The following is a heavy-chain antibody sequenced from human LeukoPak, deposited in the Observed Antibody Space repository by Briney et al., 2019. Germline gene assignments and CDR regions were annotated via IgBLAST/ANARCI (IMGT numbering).Heavy chain of an antibody. D-gene: IGHD3-22*01. CDR1: GFTFSSYW. J-gene: IGHJ3*01. CDR3: AKGYRHYYDSSGFVFDL. Sequence: PGGSLRLSCAASGFTFSSYWMNWVRQAPGKGLEWVANIKQDGSEKYYVGSVQGRFTISRDNAKNSLYLQMNSLRAEDTAMYYCAKGYRHYYDSSGFVFDLWGQGTVVTVSS. V-gene: IGHV3-7*03. CDR2: IKQDGSEK.